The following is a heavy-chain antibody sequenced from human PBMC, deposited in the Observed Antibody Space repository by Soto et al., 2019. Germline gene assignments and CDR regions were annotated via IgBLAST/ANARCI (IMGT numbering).Heavy chain of an antibody. CDR2: ILVGGST. V-gene: IGHV3-23*01. CDR3: AKATATGGGAFDI. D-gene: IGHD2-8*02. CDR1: GFTCSSYY. Sequence: GGSLRLSCAASGFTCSSYYMSWVRQAPGKGLEWVSTILVGGSTHYPDSVKGRFTISRDNSTNTVFLQMNSLTAGDTAVYYCAKATATGGGAFDICGQGTMFTVS. J-gene: IGHJ3*02.